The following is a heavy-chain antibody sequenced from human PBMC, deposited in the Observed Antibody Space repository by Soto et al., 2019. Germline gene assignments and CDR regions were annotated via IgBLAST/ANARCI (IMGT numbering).Heavy chain of an antibody. V-gene: IGHV1-69*13. CDR2: IIPIFGTA. J-gene: IGHJ6*02. Sequence: SVKVSCKASGGTFSSYAISWVRQAPGQGLEWMGGIIPIFGTANYAQKFQGRVTITADESTSTAYMELSSLRSEDTAVYYCASRYLKKYRLDYYYGMDVWGQGTTVTVS. CDR3: ASRYLKKYRLDYYYGMDV. CDR1: GGTFSSYA. D-gene: IGHD2-2*01.